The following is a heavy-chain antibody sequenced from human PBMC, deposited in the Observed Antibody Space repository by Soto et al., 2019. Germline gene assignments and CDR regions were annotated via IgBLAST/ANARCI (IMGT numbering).Heavy chain of an antibody. V-gene: IGHV3-30*18. CDR2: KSYDGSNK. CDR1: GFTFSSYG. D-gene: IGHD6-19*01. CDR3: AKDTIAVAPTFDY. Sequence: QVQLVESGGGVVQPGRSLRLSCAASGFTFSSYGMHWVRQAPGKGLEWVAVKSYDGSNKYYADSVKGRFTISRDNSKNTLYLQMNSLRAEDTAVYYCAKDTIAVAPTFDYWGQGTLVTVSS. J-gene: IGHJ4*02.